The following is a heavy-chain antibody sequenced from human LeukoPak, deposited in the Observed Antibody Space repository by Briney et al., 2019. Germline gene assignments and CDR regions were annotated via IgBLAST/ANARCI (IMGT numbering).Heavy chain of an antibody. J-gene: IGHJ4*02. CDR3: ARDRSSSWYGFDY. Sequence: GGSLRLSCEASGLTFKSYAMAWVRQAPGKGLEWVSSISSSSSYIYYADSVKGRFTISRDNAKNSLYLQMNSLRAEDTAVYYCARDRSSSWYGFDYWGQGTLVTVSS. CDR2: ISSSSSYI. V-gene: IGHV3-21*01. D-gene: IGHD6-13*01. CDR1: GLTFKSYA.